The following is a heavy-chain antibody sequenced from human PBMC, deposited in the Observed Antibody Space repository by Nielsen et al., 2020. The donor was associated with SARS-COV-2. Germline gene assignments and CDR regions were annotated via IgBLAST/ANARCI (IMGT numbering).Heavy chain of an antibody. D-gene: IGHD3-22*01. CDR3: ARGSVVMVRGYYYYGMDV. CDR1: GFTFSSYS. CDR2: ISSSSYI. J-gene: IGHJ6*02. V-gene: IGHV3-21*01. Sequence: GESLKISCAASGFTFSSYSMNWVRQAPGKGLEWVSSISSSSYIYYADSVKGRFTISRDNAKNSLYLQMNSLRAEDTAVYYCARGSVVMVRGYYYYGMDVWGQGTTVTVSS.